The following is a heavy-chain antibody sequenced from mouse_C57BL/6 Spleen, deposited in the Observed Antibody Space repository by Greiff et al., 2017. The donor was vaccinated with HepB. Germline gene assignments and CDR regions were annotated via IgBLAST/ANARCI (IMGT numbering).Heavy chain of an antibody. Sequence: EVQLQQSGPELVKPGASVKISCKASGYSFTDYNMNWVKQSNGKSLEWIGVINPNYGTTSYNQKFKGKAKLTAVTSASTAYMELSSLTNEDSAVYYCTRSYYDYDVRVMDYWGQGTSVTVSS. CDR2: INPNYGTT. CDR3: TRSYYDYDVRVMDY. V-gene: IGHV1-39*01. J-gene: IGHJ4*01. D-gene: IGHD2-4*01. CDR1: GYSFTDYN.